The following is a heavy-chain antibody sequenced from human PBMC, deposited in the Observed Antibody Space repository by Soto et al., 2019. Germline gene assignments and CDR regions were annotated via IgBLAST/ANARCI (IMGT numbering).Heavy chain of an antibody. CDR3: ARLGAYYQALDS. CDR2: IYYAGTT. V-gene: IGHV4-59*08. J-gene: IGHJ4*02. CDR1: DGSLSPNY. D-gene: IGHD3-22*01. Sequence: SETLSLTCSVSDGSLSPNYWSWLRQPPGKGLEWIGYIYYAGTTTYHPSLKSRVSISVDTSKNEVSLTLTSVTAADTAVYYCARLGAYYQALDSWGQGTLVTVSS.